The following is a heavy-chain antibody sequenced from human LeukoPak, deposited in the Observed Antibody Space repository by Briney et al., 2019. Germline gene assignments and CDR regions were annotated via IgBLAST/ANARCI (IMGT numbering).Heavy chain of an antibody. J-gene: IGHJ4*02. Sequence: GGSLRLSCGASGLTVSSYGMSWVRQAPGKGLEWVSTIIGSAVNTYYADSVKGRFTIYRDDSKNTVYLQINSLRAEDTAVYSCAKYTSGTSYRGLDQWGQGTLVTVSS. CDR2: IIGSAVNT. D-gene: IGHD3-10*01. CDR3: AKYTSGTSYRGLDQ. CDR1: GLTVSSYG. V-gene: IGHV3-23*01.